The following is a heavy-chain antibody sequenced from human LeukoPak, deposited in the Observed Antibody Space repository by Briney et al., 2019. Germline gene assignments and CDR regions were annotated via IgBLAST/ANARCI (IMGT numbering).Heavy chain of an antibody. CDR2: IKYDGSEK. V-gene: IGHV3-7*04. CDR3: ARSNDFDI. Sequence: GGSLRLSGAASGFTLLVDGLTGARQTPGKGPEWVANIKYDGSEKHHVDSVKGRLTISRDNAKNSLYLQMTSLRVEDTAFYYCARSNDFDIWGQGTMVIVSS. CDR1: GFTLLVDG. J-gene: IGHJ3*02.